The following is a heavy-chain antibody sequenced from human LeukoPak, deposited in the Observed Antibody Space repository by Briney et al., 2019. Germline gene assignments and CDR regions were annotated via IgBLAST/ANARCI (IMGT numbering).Heavy chain of an antibody. D-gene: IGHD3-22*01. CDR2: ISGSGGST. CDR1: GGSISSYY. J-gene: IGHJ3*02. Sequence: ETLSLTCTVSGGSISSYYWSWIRQPPGKGLEWVSAISGSGGSTYYADSVKGRFTISRDNSKNTLYLQMNSLRAEDTAVYYCAKGLYDSSGYYPVDAFDIWGQGTMVTVSS. V-gene: IGHV3-23*01. CDR3: AKGLYDSSGYYPVDAFDI.